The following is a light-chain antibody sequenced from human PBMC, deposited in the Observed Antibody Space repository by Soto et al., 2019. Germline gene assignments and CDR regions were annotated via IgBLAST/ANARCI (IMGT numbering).Light chain of an antibody. V-gene: IGKV3-20*01. Sequence: EIVLTQSTGTLSLSPGERATLSCRASQSVSSSFLAWYQQKPGQAPRLLIYGASSRATGIPDRFSGSGSGTDFTLTISRLEPEDLAVYYCQQYDSSPWTFGQGTKVEIK. J-gene: IGKJ1*01. CDR3: QQYDSSPWT. CDR2: GAS. CDR1: QSVSSSF.